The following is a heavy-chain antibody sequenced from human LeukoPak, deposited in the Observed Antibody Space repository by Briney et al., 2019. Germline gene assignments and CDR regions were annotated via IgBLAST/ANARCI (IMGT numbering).Heavy chain of an antibody. D-gene: IGHD3-22*01. V-gene: IGHV4-59*08. Sequence: PSETLSLTCTVSGGSISSYYWSWIRQPPGKGLEWIGYIYYSGSTNYNPSLKSRVTISVDTSKNQFSLKLSSVTAADTAVYYCARHKKISSSGYYGSVWYFDLWGRGTPVTVSS. CDR2: IYYSGST. CDR1: GGSISSYY. CDR3: ARHKKISSSGYYGSVWYFDL. J-gene: IGHJ2*01.